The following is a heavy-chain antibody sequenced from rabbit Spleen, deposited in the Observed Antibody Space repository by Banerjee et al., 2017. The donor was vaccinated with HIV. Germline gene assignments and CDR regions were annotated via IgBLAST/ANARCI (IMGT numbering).Heavy chain of an antibody. V-gene: IGHV1S40*01. J-gene: IGHJ6*01. CDR2: IDPIFGTT. CDR1: GFSFSSSDW. D-gene: IGHD6-1*01. Sequence: QSLEESGGDLVKPGASLTLTCTASGFSFSSSDWIYWVRQAPGKGLEWIGYIDPIFGTTNYASWVNSRFTISKTSSTTVTLQLTSLTAADTATYFCAREKSGDYGYDLWGQGTLVTVS. CDR3: AREKSGDYGYDL.